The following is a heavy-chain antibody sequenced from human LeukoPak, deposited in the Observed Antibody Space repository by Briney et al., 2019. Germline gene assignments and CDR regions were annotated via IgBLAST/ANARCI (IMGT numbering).Heavy chain of an antibody. CDR3: ARTCPLLYCSSSLFDP. J-gene: IGHJ5*02. V-gene: IGHV1-18*01. D-gene: IGHD2-2*01. Sequence: GASVKVSCKTSGYTFTGFGISWVRQAPGQGLEWMGWISAYNGDTKSAPKFQGRVTMTTDTPTTTAYMDLRSLRSDDTAVYYCARTCPLLYCSSSLFDPWGRGTLVTVSS. CDR1: GYTFTGFG. CDR2: ISAYNGDT.